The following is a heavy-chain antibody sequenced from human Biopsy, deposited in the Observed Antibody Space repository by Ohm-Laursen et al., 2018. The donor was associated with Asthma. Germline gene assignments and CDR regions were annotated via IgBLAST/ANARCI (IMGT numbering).Heavy chain of an antibody. Sequence: ASGKVSCKSLGGTFNTYVIGWVRQAPGQGLEWMGGINSVFGTTTYPQKFQDRVTITADDSTSTVYMELSRLRSEDTAVYYCARKAGSCISRTCYSLDFWGQGTLVTVSS. CDR1: GGTFNTYV. CDR2: INSVFGTT. V-gene: IGHV1-69*01. D-gene: IGHD2-2*01. CDR3: ARKAGSCISRTCYSLDF. J-gene: IGHJ4*02.